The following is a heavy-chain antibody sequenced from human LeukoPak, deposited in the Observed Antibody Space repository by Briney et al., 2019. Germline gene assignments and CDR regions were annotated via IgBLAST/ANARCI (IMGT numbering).Heavy chain of an antibody. Sequence: PSETLSLTCTVSGGSISSYYWSWIRQPPGKGLEWIGYIYYSGNTNYNPSLKSRVTISVDTSKNQFSLKLSSVTAADTAVYYCASAPANIAVAGTAIDYWGQGTLVTVSS. CDR1: GGSISSYY. CDR3: ASAPANIAVAGTAIDY. J-gene: IGHJ4*02. V-gene: IGHV4-59*01. D-gene: IGHD6-19*01. CDR2: IYYSGNT.